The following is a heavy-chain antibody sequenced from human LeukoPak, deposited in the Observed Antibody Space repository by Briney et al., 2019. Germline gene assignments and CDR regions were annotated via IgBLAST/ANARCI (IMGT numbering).Heavy chain of an antibody. J-gene: IGHJ3*02. D-gene: IGHD3-10*01. V-gene: IGHV4-59*08. CDR2: IYYSGST. CDR3: ARVFSGGSYYGSGDVAFDI. CDR1: GGSISSYY. Sequence: SETLSLTCTVSGGSISSYYWSWIRQPPGKGLKWIGYIYYSGSTNYNPSLKSRVTISVDTSKNQFSLKLSSVTAADTAVYYCARVFSGGSYYGSGDVAFDIWGQGTMVTVSS.